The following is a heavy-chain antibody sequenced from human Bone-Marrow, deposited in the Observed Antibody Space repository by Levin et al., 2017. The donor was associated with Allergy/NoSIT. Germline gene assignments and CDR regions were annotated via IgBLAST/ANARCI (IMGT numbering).Heavy chain of an antibody. Sequence: GESLKISCVASGFTLSSYWMHWVRQAPGKGLVWVSRIKTDGSSTSYADSVKGRFTISRDNAKNTLYQQMNSLRAEDTAVYYCARKMVRGIDDPFDMWGQGTMVTVAS. D-gene: IGHD3-10*01. CDR2: IKTDGSST. J-gene: IGHJ3*02. V-gene: IGHV3-74*01. CDR1: GFTLSSYW. CDR3: ARKMVRGIDDPFDM.